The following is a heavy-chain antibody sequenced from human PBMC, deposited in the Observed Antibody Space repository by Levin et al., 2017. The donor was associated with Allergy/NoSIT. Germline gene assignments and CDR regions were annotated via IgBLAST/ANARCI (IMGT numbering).Heavy chain of an antibody. CDR2: IKQDGSEK. CDR3: ARVARQQWLVLYYFDY. CDR1: GFTFSSYW. Sequence: GESLKISCAASGFTFSSYWMSWVRQAPGKGLEWVANIKQDGSEKYYVDSVKGRFTISRDNAKNSLYLQMNSLRADDTAVYYCARVARQQWLVLYYFDYWGQGTLVTVSS. V-gene: IGHV3-7*01. J-gene: IGHJ4*02. D-gene: IGHD6-19*01.